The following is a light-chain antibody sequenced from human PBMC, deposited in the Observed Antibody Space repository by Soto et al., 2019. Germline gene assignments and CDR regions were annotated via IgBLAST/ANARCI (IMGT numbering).Light chain of an antibody. CDR2: GSS. Sequence: IVLTQSPATLSVSPGERVTLSCRASENVGTNLAWYQQRPGQPPRLLIYGSSTTATGISATFRGSGSRTEFTLTISSLQSEDAAVYYCQQYNNWGLSFGGGTRVEIK. J-gene: IGKJ4*01. CDR1: ENVGTN. V-gene: IGKV3D-15*01. CDR3: QQYNNWGLS.